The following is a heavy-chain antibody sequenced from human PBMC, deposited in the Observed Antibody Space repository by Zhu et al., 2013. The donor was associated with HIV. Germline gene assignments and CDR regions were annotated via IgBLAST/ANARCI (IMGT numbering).Heavy chain of an antibody. Sequence: QVQLVQSGPEVKKPGASVKVSCKASSYTLTNYAISWVRQAPGQGLEWMGWTSAYNAKTRYAQNFQGRVTMTTDTSTSTVYMELRSLRSGDTAVYYCARALGVFTSSSSGHNWFDPWGQGTLVTVSS. CDR1: SYTLTNYA. V-gene: IGHV1-18*01. CDR2: TSAYNAKT. D-gene: IGHD6-6*01. J-gene: IGHJ5*02. CDR3: ARALGVFTSSSSGHNWFDP.